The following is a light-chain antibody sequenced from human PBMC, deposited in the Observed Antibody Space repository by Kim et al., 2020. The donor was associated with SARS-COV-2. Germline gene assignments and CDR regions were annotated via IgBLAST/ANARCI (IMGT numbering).Light chain of an antibody. J-gene: IGKJ2*03. CDR1: QDIAKS. CDR3: QQYAHLPLS. Sequence: SASVGDRVTITCRATQDIAKSLNWYQQKPGKPPKILISGASDLETGVPKKFSGSGSGTDFTFTIISLQPEDVATYYCQQYAHLPLSFGQGTKLEI. CDR2: GAS. V-gene: IGKV1-33*01.